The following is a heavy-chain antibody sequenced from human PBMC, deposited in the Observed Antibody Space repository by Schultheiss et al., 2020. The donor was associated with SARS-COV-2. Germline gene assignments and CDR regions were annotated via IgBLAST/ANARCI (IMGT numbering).Heavy chain of an antibody. J-gene: IGHJ3*02. CDR2: IYYSGST. V-gene: IGHV4-59*01. D-gene: IGHD3-3*01. CDR3: ARGGYDRDAFDI. Sequence: SETLSLTCAVYGGSFSGYYWSWIRQPPGKGLEWIGYIYYSGSTNYNPSLKSRVTISVDTSKNQFSLKLSSVTAADTAVYYCARGGYDRDAFDIWGQGTMVTVSS. CDR1: GGSFSGYY.